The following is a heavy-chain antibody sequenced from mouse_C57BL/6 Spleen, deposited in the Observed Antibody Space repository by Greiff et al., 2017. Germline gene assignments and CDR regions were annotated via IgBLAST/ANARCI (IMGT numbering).Heavy chain of an antibody. CDR1: GYTFTSYW. J-gene: IGHJ2*01. CDR3: AREGGLPYYFDY. D-gene: IGHD2-4*01. V-gene: IGHV1-64*01. Sequence: QVQLQQPGAELVKPGASVKLSCKASGYTFTSYWMHWVKQRPGQGLEWIGMIHPNSGSTNYNEKFKSKATLTVDKSSSTAYMQLSNLTSEDSAVYYCAREGGLPYYFDYWGQGTTLTVSS. CDR2: IHPNSGST.